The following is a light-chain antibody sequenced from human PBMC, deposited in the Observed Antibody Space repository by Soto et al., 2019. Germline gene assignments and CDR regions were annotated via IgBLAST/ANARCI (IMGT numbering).Light chain of an antibody. CDR1: SSDVGATDY. CDR2: EVN. J-gene: IGLJ1*01. CDR3: ISQAGTSNV. Sequence: QSALTQPPSASGSLGQSVAISCTGTSSDVGATDYVSWYQHHSGKAPKLLLYEVNKRPSGVPDRFSGSKSGNTASLTVSVLQAGDEADYYCISQAGTSNVLGTGTKLTVL. V-gene: IGLV2-8*01.